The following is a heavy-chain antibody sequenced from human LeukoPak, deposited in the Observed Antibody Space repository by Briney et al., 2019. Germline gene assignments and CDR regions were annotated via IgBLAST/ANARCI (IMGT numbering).Heavy chain of an antibody. J-gene: IGHJ6*03. CDR2: INPNSGGT. CDR1: GYTFTGYY. D-gene: IGHD2-2*01. Sequence: ASVKVSCKASGYTFTGYYMHWVRQAPGQGLEWMGWINPNSGGTNYAQKFQGRVTMTRDTSISTAYMELSRLRSDDTAVYYCARGEGASRTSHDYYYYYMDVWGKGTTVTVSS. CDR3: ARGEGASRTSHDYYYYYMDV. V-gene: IGHV1-2*02.